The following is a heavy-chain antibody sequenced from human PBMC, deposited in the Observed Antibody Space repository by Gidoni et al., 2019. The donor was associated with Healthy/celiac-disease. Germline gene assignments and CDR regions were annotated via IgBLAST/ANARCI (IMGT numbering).Heavy chain of an antibody. CDR2: ISAYNGNT. Sequence: QVQLVQSGAEVKKPGASVKVSCKASGYTFTSYGISWVRQAPGQGLEWMGWISAYNGNTNYAQKLQGRVTMTTDTSTSTAYMELRSLRSDDTAVYYCARGALPYDILTGYYGGGPGMDVWGQGTTVTVSS. D-gene: IGHD3-9*01. J-gene: IGHJ6*02. CDR1: GYTFTSYG. CDR3: ARGALPYDILTGYYGGGPGMDV. V-gene: IGHV1-18*01.